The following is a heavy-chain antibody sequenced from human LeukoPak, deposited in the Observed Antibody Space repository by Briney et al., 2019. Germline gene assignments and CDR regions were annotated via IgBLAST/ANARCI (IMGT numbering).Heavy chain of an antibody. CDR2: ISSGGITI. D-gene: IGHD4-23*01. V-gene: IGHV3-11*04. Sequence: GGSLRLSCAASGFRFSDYYMTWIRQAPGKGLEWVSYISSGGITIYYADSVKGRFTISRDNSKNTLYLQMNSLRAEDTAVYYCAKDGVYGGNPPTDAFDIWGQGTMATVSS. CDR1: GFRFSDYY. J-gene: IGHJ3*02. CDR3: AKDGVYGGNPPTDAFDI.